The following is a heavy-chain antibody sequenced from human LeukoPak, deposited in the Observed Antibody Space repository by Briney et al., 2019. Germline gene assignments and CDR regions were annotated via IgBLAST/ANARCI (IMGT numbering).Heavy chain of an antibody. Sequence: AXVKVSCKASGYTFTSYGISWVRQAPGQGLEWMGWISAYNGNTNYAQKLQGRVTMTTDTSTSTAYMELRSLRSDDTAVYYCASSPGAVAGTVFDYWGQGTLVTVSS. CDR1: GYTFTSYG. CDR2: ISAYNGNT. CDR3: ASSPGAVAGTVFDY. J-gene: IGHJ4*02. D-gene: IGHD6-19*01. V-gene: IGHV1-18*01.